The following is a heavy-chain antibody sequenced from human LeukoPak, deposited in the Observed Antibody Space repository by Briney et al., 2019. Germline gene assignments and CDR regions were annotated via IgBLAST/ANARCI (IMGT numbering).Heavy chain of an antibody. CDR1: GFTFSSYA. CDR2: ISGSGGST. J-gene: IGHJ3*02. CDR3: AEDLGALWFGEFLNDAFDI. Sequence: GGSLRLSCAASGFTFSSYAMSWVRQAPGKGLEWVSAISGSGGSTYYADSVKGRFTISRDNSKNTLYLQMNSLRAEDTAVYYCAEDLGALWFGEFLNDAFDIWGQGTMVTVSS. D-gene: IGHD3-10*01. V-gene: IGHV3-23*01.